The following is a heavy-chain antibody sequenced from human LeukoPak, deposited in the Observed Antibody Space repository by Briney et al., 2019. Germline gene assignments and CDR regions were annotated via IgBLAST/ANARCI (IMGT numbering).Heavy chain of an antibody. V-gene: IGHV1-2*02. CDR2: INPNSGGT. CDR1: GYTFTGYY. Sequence: ASVKVSCKASGYTFTGYYMHWVRQAPGQGLEWMGGINPNSGGTNYAQKFQGRVTMTRDTSISTAYMELSRLRSDDTAVYYCARDYGSGSYPPFDPWGQGTLVTVSS. J-gene: IGHJ5*02. D-gene: IGHD3-10*01. CDR3: ARDYGSGSYPPFDP.